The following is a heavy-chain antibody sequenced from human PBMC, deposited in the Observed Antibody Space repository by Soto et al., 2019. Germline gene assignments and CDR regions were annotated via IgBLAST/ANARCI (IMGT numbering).Heavy chain of an antibody. CDR2: IYYSGST. D-gene: IGHD2-15*01. J-gene: IGHJ4*02. CDR3: ARGSVVAATLFDY. Sequence: QVQLQESGPGLVKPSQTLSLTCTVSGGSISSGGYYWSWIRQHPGKGLEWIGYIYYSGSTDYNPSLTSRVTSAVGTSKNKFSLKLGSVTAADTAVCYCARGSVVAATLFDYWGQGTLVTVSS. CDR1: GGSISSGGYY. V-gene: IGHV4-31*03.